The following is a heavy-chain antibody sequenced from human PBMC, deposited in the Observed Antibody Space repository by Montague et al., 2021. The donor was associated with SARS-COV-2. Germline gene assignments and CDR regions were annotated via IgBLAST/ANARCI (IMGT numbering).Heavy chain of an antibody. V-gene: IGHV4-31*03. CDR1: GGSISSGGNY. CDR3: GRHTYYYGSGRFHNGGEERPTEYGLDA. J-gene: IGHJ6*02. D-gene: IGHD3-10*01. CDR2: IYNSGTT. Sequence: TLSLTCTVSGGSISSGGNYWSWIRQHPGKGLEWIGYIYNSGTTYYNPSLPSLKSRVDISVDTSLNQFSLKLTSVTAADTAVYFCGRHTYYYGSGRFHNGGEERPTEYGLDAWGQGTTVTVSS.